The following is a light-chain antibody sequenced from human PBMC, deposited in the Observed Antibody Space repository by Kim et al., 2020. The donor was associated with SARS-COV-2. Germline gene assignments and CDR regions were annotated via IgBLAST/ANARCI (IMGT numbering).Light chain of an antibody. CDR2: GKN. CDR3: NSRDSSVNHLEV. V-gene: IGLV3-19*01. J-gene: IGLJ3*02. CDR1: SLRSYY. Sequence: SSELTQDPAVSVALGQTVRITCQGDSLRSYYASWYQQKPGQAPVLGIYGKNNRPSGIPDRFSGSSSGNTASLTITGAQAEDEADYYCNSRDSSVNHLEVFGGETQLTV.